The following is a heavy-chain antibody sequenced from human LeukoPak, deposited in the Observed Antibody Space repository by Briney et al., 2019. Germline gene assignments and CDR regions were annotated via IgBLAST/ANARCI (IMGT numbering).Heavy chain of an antibody. V-gene: IGHV4-59*01. D-gene: IGHD2-15*01. Sequence: SETLSLTCTVSGGSISSYYWSWIRQPPGKGLEWIGYIYYSGSTNYNPSLKSRVTISVDTSKNQFSLKLSSVTAADTAVYYCARAPLGYCSGGSCYYYGMDVWGQGTTVTVSS. CDR2: IYYSGST. CDR1: GGSISSYY. J-gene: IGHJ6*02. CDR3: ARAPLGYCSGGSCYYYGMDV.